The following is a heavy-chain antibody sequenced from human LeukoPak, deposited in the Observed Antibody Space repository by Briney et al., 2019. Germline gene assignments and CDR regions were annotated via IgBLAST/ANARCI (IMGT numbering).Heavy chain of an antibody. V-gene: IGHV3-23*01. CDR1: ACIFSNYA. CDR3: AKGAWLDD. Sequence: GGSLTLSCAASACIFSNYAMSWVRQTPGRGLEWVSSITTAGRTYYADSVKGRFTTSRDTSKNTLLLQMTNLRAEDTAVYYCAKGAWLDDWGRGTLVTVSS. J-gene: IGHJ4*02. CDR2: ITTAGRT.